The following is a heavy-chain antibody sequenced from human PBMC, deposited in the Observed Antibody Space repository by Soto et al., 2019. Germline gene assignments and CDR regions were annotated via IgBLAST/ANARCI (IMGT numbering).Heavy chain of an antibody. CDR1: GFTFSSYW. CDR3: ARDSLIAAQTYYDFWSGYYYGMDV. V-gene: IGHV3-74*01. D-gene: IGHD3-3*01. J-gene: IGHJ6*02. CDR2: INSDGSST. Sequence: GGSLRLSCAASGFTFSSYWMHWVRQAPGKGLVWVSRINSDGSSTSYADSVKGRFTISRDNAKNTRYLQMNSLRAEDTAVYYCARDSLIAAQTYYDFWSGYYYGMDVWGQGTTVTVSS.